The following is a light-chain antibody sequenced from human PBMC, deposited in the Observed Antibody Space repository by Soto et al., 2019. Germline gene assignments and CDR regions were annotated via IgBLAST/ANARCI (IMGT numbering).Light chain of an antibody. V-gene: IGKV3-20*01. CDR3: QKYDNWPVT. Sequence: EIVLTQSPGTLSLSPGESATLSCRASQSVSNNYLAWYQQKPGQAPRLLIYGESNRATGIPDRFSGSGSGTEFTLTITRLQSEDFAVYYCQKYDNWPVTFGGGTKVDIK. J-gene: IGKJ4*01. CDR1: QSVSNNY. CDR2: GES.